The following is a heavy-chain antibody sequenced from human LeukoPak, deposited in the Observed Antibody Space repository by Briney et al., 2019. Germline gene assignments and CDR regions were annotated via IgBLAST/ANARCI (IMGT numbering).Heavy chain of an antibody. D-gene: IGHD6-19*01. CDR3: ASSQYSSGDAFDI. V-gene: IGHV4-59*08. CDR1: GGSISSYY. Sequence: SETLSLTCTVSGGSISSYYWSWIRQPPGKGLEWIGYIYYSGSTYYNPSLKSRVTISADTSKNQFSLKLSSVTAADTALYYCASSQYSSGDAFDIWGQGTMVTVSS. CDR2: IYYSGST. J-gene: IGHJ3*02.